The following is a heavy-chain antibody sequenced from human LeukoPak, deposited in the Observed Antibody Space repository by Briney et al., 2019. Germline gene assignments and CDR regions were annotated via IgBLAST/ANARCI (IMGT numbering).Heavy chain of an antibody. CDR1: GGSISSYY. D-gene: IGHD6-13*01. Sequence: SETLSLTCTVSGGSISSYYWSWLRQPAGKGLEWIGRIYTSGSTNYNPSLKSRVTMSVDTSKNQFSLKLSSVTAADTAVYYCARGVIEAGGNDFDYWGQGTLVTVSS. CDR2: IYTSGST. J-gene: IGHJ4*02. CDR3: ARGVIEAGGNDFDY. V-gene: IGHV4-4*07.